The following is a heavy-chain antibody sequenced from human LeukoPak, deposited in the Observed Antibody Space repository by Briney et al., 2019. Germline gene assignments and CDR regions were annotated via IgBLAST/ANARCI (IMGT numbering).Heavy chain of an antibody. Sequence: PGRSLRLSCTAPGPTNGGYAMSWFRQAPGKGLEWVGFIRSKAYGETTDYAASVKGRFTISRDDSNSIAYLQMNSLKTEDTAMYYCSRDRDGSGWYYFDSWGQGTLVTVSS. V-gene: IGHV3-49*03. CDR1: GPTNGGYA. CDR3: SRDRDGSGWYYFDS. D-gene: IGHD6-19*01. J-gene: IGHJ4*02. CDR2: IRSKAYGETT.